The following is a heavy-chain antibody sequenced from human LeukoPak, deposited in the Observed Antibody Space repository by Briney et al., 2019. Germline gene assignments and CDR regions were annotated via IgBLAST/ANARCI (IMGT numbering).Heavy chain of an antibody. CDR1: GFTFSSYS. V-gene: IGHV3-21*01. D-gene: IGHD2-8*01. CDR2: ISSSSSYI. CDR3: ARDYSTGTIDY. J-gene: IGHJ4*02. Sequence: PGGSLRLSCAASGFTFSSYSMNWVRQAPGKGLEWVSSISSSSSYIYYADSVKGRFTISRDHAKNSLCLQMNSLRAEDTAVYYCARDYSTGTIDYWGQGTLVTVSS.